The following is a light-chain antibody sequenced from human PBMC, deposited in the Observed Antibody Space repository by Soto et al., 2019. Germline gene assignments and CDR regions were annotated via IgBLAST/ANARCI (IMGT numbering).Light chain of an antibody. Sequence: IFFTQSTTTLSLSPGERATPSCRASQSVSSYLAWYQQKPGQAPRLLIYDASNRATGIPARFSGSGSGTDFTLTISSLEPEDFAVYYCQQRSNWPPDFGQGTRLEIK. CDR1: QSVSSY. CDR2: DAS. J-gene: IGKJ5*01. CDR3: QQRSNWPPD. V-gene: IGKV3-11*01.